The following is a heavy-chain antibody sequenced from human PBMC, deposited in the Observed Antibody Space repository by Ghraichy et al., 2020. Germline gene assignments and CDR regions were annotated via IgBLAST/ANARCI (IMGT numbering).Heavy chain of an antibody. CDR2: TYYRSKWYN. J-gene: IGHJ4*02. V-gene: IGHV6-1*01. CDR1: GDSVSSNSAA. D-gene: IGHD6-13*01. CDR3: ARDQGQQLGRIDYYFDY. Sequence: SQTLSLTCAISGDSVSSNSAAWNWIRQSPSRGLEWLGRTYYRSKWYNDYAVSVKSRITINPDTSKNQFSLQLNSVTPEDTAVYYCARDQGQQLGRIDYYFDYWGQGTLVTVSS.